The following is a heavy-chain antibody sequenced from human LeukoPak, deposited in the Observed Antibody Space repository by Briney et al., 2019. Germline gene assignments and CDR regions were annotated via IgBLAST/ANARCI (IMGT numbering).Heavy chain of an antibody. J-gene: IGHJ4*02. CDR1: GGSISFYY. Sequence: SETLSLTCTVSGGSISFYYWSWIRQPPGKGLEWIGYIYYSGSTNYNPSLKSRVTISVDKSNNQFSPKLSSVTAADTAIYHCARRDNSGWNYFDYWGQGTLVTVSS. CDR2: IYYSGST. D-gene: IGHD6-19*01. CDR3: ARRDNSGWNYFDY. V-gene: IGHV4-59*08.